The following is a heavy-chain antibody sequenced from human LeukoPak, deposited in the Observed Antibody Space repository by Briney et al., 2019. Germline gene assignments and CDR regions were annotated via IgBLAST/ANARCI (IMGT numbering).Heavy chain of an antibody. J-gene: IGHJ2*01. Sequence: SETLSLTCTVSGGSITNGHSWIWVRQPPEKGLEWIGEIFHHGNTNYNPSLKRRVTISLDKSKNRFSLTLTSVTVADTAVYYCARTTSVDSRYQDLDLWGRGTQVVVSS. CDR2: IFHHGNT. CDR1: GGSITNGHS. D-gene: IGHD4-23*01. CDR3: ARTTSVDSRYQDLDL. V-gene: IGHV4-4*02.